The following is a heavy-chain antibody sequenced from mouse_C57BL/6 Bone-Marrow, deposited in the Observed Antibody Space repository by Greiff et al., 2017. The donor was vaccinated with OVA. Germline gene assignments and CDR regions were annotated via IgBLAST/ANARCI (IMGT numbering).Heavy chain of an antibody. Sequence: EVMLVESGGGLVKPGGSLKLSCAASGFTFSSYAMSWVRQTPEKRLEWVATISDGGSYTYYPDNVKGRFTISRDNAKNNLYLQMSHLKSEDTAMYYCAREGAHSNYDAMDYWGQGTSVTVSS. CDR1: GFTFSSYA. J-gene: IGHJ4*01. D-gene: IGHD2-5*01. CDR3: AREGAHSNYDAMDY. CDR2: ISDGGSYT. V-gene: IGHV5-4*01.